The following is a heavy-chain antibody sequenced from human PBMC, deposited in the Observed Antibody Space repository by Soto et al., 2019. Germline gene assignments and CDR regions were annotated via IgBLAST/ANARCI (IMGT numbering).Heavy chain of an antibody. V-gene: IGHV3-7*03. J-gene: IGHJ6*03. CDR2: IKQDGSEK. CDR3: ARDLAAAGTDLYYYYMDV. D-gene: IGHD6-13*01. CDR1: GFTFSSYW. Sequence: GGSLRLSCAASGFTFSSYWMSWVRQAPGKGLEWVANIKQDGSEKYYVDSVKGRFTISRDNAKNSLYLQMNSLRAEDTAVYYCARDLAAAGTDLYYYYMDVWGKGTTVTVSS.